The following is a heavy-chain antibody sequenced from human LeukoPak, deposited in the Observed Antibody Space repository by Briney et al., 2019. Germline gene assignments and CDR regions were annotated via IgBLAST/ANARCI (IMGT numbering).Heavy chain of an antibody. CDR2: ISYSGST. V-gene: IGHV4-59*01. CDR1: GGSISSYY. Sequence: PSETLSLTCTVSGGSISSYYWSWIRQPPGKGLEWIGYISYSGSTNYNPSLKSQVTISVDTSKNQFSLKLSSVTAADTAVYYCARYIWGSYPTFEDYWGQGTLVTVSS. CDR3: ARYIWGSYPTFEDY. J-gene: IGHJ4*02. D-gene: IGHD3-16*02.